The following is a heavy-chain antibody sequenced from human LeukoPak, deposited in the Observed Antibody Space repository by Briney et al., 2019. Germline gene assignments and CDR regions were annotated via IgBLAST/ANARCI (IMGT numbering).Heavy chain of an antibody. V-gene: IGHV3-30-3*01. Sequence: PGSSLRLSCAASGFTFSSYAMHWVRQAPGKGLEWVAVISYDGSNKYYADSVKGRFTISRDNSKNTLYLQMNSLRAEDTAVYYCARDDFWSGWYYYYGMDVWGQGTTVTVSS. CDR2: ISYDGSNK. CDR3: ARDDFWSGWYYYYGMDV. D-gene: IGHD3-3*01. CDR1: GFTFSSYA. J-gene: IGHJ6*02.